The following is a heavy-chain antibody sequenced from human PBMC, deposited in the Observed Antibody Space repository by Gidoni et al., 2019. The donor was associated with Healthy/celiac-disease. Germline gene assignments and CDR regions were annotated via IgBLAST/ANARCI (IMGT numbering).Heavy chain of an antibody. CDR2: ISGSGGST. D-gene: IGHD4-17*01. CDR3: AKDVGPETVTRHDDAFDI. J-gene: IGHJ3*02. V-gene: IGHV3-23*01. CDR1: GFTFSSYA. Sequence: EVQLLESGGGLVQPGGSLRLSCAASGFTFSSYAMSWVRQAPGTGLEWVSAISGSGGSTYYADSVKGRFTISRDNSKNTLYLQMNSLRAEDTAVYYCAKDVGPETVTRHDDAFDIWSQGTMVTVSS.